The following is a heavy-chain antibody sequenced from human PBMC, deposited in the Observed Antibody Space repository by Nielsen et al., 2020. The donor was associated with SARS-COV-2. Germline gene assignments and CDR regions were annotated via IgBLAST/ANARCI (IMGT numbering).Heavy chain of an antibody. CDR3: AKVKYGSVWYLLHY. Sequence: GGSLRLSCAASGFTFSSYAMSWVRQAPGKGLEWVSAISGSGDSTYYADSVKGRFTISRDNSKNTLYLQMNSLKAEDTAIFYCAKVKYGSVWYLLHYWGQGTLVTVSS. V-gene: IGHV3-23*01. CDR1: GFTFSSYA. D-gene: IGHD6-19*01. CDR2: ISGSGDST. J-gene: IGHJ4*02.